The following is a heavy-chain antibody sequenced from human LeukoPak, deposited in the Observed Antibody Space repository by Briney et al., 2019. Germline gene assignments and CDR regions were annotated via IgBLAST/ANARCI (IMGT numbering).Heavy chain of an antibody. V-gene: IGHV4-34*01. J-gene: IGHJ3*02. CDR1: GGSFSGYY. D-gene: IGHD1-26*01. Sequence: PSETLSLTCAVYGGSFSGYYWSWIRQPPGKGLEWIGEINHSGSTNYNPSLKSRVTISVDTSKNQFSLKLSSVTAADTAVYYCARLPPREDAFDIWGQGTMVTVSS. CDR2: INHSGST. CDR3: ARLPPREDAFDI.